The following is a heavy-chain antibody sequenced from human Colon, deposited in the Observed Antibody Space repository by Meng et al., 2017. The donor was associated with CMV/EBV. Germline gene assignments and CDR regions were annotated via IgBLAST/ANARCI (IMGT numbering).Heavy chain of an antibody. J-gene: IGHJ6*02. CDR3: ARDRDIVAQGGYYDMDV. CDR1: QFTFSTYA. D-gene: IGHD2-15*01. CDR2: ISNDGTNR. V-gene: IGHV3-30-3*01. Sequence: GESLKISCAASQFTFSTYAMHWVRQAPGKGLEWVAVISNDGTNRFYADSVKGRFTISRDNSKSTLYLQMNSLRVEDTAVYYCARDRDIVAQGGYYDMDVWGQGTTVTVSS.